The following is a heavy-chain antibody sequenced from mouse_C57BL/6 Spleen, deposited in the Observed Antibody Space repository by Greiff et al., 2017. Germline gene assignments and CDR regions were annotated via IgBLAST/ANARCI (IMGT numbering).Heavy chain of an antibody. Sequence: EVQLVESGGGLVKPGGSLKLSCAASGFTFSDYGMHWVRQAPEKGLEWVAYISSGSSTIYYADTVKGRFTISRDNAKNTLFLQMTSLRSEDTAMYYCAREDSWFAYWGQGTLVTVSA. J-gene: IGHJ3*01. CDR3: AREDSWFAY. CDR2: ISSGSSTI. V-gene: IGHV5-17*01. CDR1: GFTFSDYG.